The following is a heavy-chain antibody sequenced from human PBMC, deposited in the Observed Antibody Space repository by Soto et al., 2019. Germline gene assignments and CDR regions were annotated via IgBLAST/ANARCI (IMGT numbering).Heavy chain of an antibody. V-gene: IGHV4-31*03. CDR3: ARGFDVGATFGAFDI. Sequence: QVPLQESGPGLVKPSQTLSLTCTVSGGSISSGGYYWSCIRQHPGKALEWIGYIYYSGRTYYNPSLKSRVTSSVDTSKNPSSLKLSSVTAADTAVYYCARGFDVGATFGAFDIWGQVTMVAVSA. CDR1: GGSISSGGYY. J-gene: IGHJ3*02. D-gene: IGHD1-26*01. CDR2: IYYSGRT.